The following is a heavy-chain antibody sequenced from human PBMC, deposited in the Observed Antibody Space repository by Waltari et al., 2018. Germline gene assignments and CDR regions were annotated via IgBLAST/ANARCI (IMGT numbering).Heavy chain of an antibody. V-gene: IGHV4-4*02. CDR3: TKNAAYNLDY. CDR1: GRPMSPTW. J-gene: IGHJ4*02. D-gene: IGHD2-15*01. CDR2: VFHNGVT. Sequence: QVHLQESGPGLVKPSGTLSLTCDGSGRPMSPTWWSWVRQAPGKGLEWIGEVFHNGVTNYNPSLRGRVTISVDTSKNQFSLQMSYVTAADTAVYFCTKNAAYNLDYWGQGTLVTVSS.